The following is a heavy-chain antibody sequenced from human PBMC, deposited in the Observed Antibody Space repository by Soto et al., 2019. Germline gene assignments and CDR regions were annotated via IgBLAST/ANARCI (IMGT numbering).Heavy chain of an antibody. V-gene: IGHV6-1*01. CDR3: AREYCSGGSCYYGFVDY. CDR1: GDSVSSNSAA. CDR2: TYYRSKWYN. D-gene: IGHD2-15*01. Sequence: SQTLSLTCAISGDSVSSNSAAWNWIRQPPSRGLEWLGRTYYRSKWYNDYAVSVKSRITINPDTSKNQFSLQLNSVTPEDTAVYYCAREYCSGGSCYYGFVDYWGQGTLVTV. J-gene: IGHJ4*02.